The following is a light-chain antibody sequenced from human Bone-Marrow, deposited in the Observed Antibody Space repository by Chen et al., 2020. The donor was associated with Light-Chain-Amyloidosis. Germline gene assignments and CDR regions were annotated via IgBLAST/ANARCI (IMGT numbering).Light chain of an antibody. CDR3: QEYYSTPWT. J-gene: IGKJ1*01. CDR1: RTVLYSSNNKNY. V-gene: IGKV4-1*01. Sequence: DIVMTQSPDSLAVSLGEKATINCKSSRTVLYSSNNKNYLAWYQQKPGQPPELLIYWASTRESGVPDRFIGSASGTDFTLTISSLQAEDVAVYYCQEYYSTPWTFGQGSKVEIK. CDR2: WAS.